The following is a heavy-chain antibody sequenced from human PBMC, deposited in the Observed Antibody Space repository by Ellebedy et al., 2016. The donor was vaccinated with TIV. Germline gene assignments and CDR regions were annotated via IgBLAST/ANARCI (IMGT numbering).Heavy chain of an antibody. J-gene: IGHJ6*02. V-gene: IGHV3-30*04. D-gene: IGHD2-2*01. CDR2: ISYDGRNT. Sequence: LSLTCAASGFTFSTHAMHWVRQAPGKGLEWVAVISYDGRNTYYADSVKGRVTISRDNSMNTLYLQMNSLRTEDTAVYYCASLQSYCISCESDVWGQGTTVTVSS. CDR1: GFTFSTHA. CDR3: ASLQSYCISCESDV.